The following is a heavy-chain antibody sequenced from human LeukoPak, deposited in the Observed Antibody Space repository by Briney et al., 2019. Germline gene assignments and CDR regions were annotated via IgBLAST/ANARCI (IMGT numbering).Heavy chain of an antibody. V-gene: IGHV3-30*03. J-gene: IGHJ4*02. Sequence: GGSLRLSCAASGFTFSSYWMSWVRQAPGKGLEWVAVISYDGSDKFYADSVKGRFTISRDSSKNTPYPQMNSLRPEDTAVYYCARARPSMWIDYWGQGTLVTVSS. CDR1: GFTFSSYW. D-gene: IGHD5-12*01. CDR3: ARARPSMWIDY. CDR2: ISYDGSDK.